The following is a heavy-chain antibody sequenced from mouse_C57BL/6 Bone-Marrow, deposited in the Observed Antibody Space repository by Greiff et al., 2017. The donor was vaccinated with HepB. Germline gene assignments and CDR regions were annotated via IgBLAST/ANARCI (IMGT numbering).Heavy chain of an antibody. CDR3: TRKYYYGSSYDY. Sequence: QVQLQQSGAELVRPGASVTLSCKASGYTFTDYEMHWVKQTPVHGLEWIGAIDPETGGTAYNQKFKGKAILTADKSSSTAYMELRSLTSEDSAVYYCTRKYYYGSSYDYWGQGTLVTVSA. V-gene: IGHV1-15*01. CDR2: IDPETGGT. D-gene: IGHD1-1*01. J-gene: IGHJ3*01. CDR1: GYTFTDYE.